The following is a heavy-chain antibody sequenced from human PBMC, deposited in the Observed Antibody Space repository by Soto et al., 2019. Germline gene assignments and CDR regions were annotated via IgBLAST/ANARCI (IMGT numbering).Heavy chain of an antibody. Sequence: EVQLVESGGGLVKPGGSLRLSCAASGFTFSNAWMMWVRQSPGKGLEWVGRIKSNTDGGTTDYAAPVKGRFTISRDDSKNMLYLQMSSLKTEDTAVYYCTTRFDPWGQGTLVTVSS. J-gene: IGHJ5*02. V-gene: IGHV3-15*01. CDR1: GFTFSNAW. CDR3: TTRFDP. CDR2: IKSNTDGGTT.